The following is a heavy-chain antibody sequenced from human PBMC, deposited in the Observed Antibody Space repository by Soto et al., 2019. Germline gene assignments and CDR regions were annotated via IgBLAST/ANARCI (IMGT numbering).Heavy chain of an antibody. CDR3: ARGGGYDSFDY. CDR2: ISHLENT. J-gene: IGHJ4*02. V-gene: IGHV4-30-2*06. D-gene: IGHD5-12*01. CDR1: GASISYGGFS. Sequence: QLQLHESGSGLVKTSETLSLTCTVSGASISYGGFSWSWIRQSPGRGLEWIGYISHLENTYFHPSFKSRLTMSIDRTRNQFSLKLSSVTAADMAVYYCARGGGYDSFDYWGQGVLVTVSS.